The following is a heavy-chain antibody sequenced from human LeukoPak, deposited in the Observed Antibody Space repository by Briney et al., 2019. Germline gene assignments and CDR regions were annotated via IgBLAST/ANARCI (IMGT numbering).Heavy chain of an antibody. D-gene: IGHD3-22*01. CDR1: GFTFSSYA. CDR2: ITSNGGST. V-gene: IGHV3-64*02. J-gene: IGHJ4*02. CDR3: ARGYYDSSAYYSGSLWGYFDS. Sequence: GGSLRLSCAASGFTFSSYAMHWVRQAPGKGLEYVSAITSNGGSTYYADSVKGRFTISRDNSKNTVYLQMGSLRAEDMAVYYCARGYYDSSAYYSGSLWGYFDSWGQGTLVTVSS.